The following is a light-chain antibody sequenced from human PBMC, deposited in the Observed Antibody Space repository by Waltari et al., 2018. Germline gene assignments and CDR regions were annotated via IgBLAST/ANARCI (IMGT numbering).Light chain of an antibody. V-gene: IGKV1-5*03. CDR3: QQYGSRWT. CDR2: KAS. Sequence: DIQMTQSPSTLSASLGDRVTITCRASQSIGDSLAWYQQKPGKAPKLLVFKASTLERGVPSRFGGSGSGTEFTLTITSLQPDDVETYYCQQYGSRWTFGQGTKVEVK. J-gene: IGKJ1*01. CDR1: QSIGDS.